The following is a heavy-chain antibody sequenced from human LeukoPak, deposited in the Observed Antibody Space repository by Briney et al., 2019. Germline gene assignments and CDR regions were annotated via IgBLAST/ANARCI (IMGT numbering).Heavy chain of an antibody. Sequence: SETLSLTCSVSGGSMSGYYWSWIRQSTGMGLEWIGYRYHTGSAHYNPSLESRVSISIDMSRSQFSLRLRSVTASDTAVYYCARRGAMTGWFDPWGQGTLVTVSS. CDR1: GGSMSGYY. CDR2: RYHTGSA. J-gene: IGHJ5*02. D-gene: IGHD6-25*01. V-gene: IGHV4-59*08. CDR3: ARRGAMTGWFDP.